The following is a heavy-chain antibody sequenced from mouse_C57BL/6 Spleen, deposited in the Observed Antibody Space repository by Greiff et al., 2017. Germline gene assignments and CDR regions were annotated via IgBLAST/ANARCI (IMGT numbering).Heavy chain of an antibody. V-gene: IGHV1-82*01. D-gene: IGHD6-1*01. CDR2: IYPGDGDT. Sequence: QVQLQQSGPELVKPGASVKISCKASGYAFSSSWMNWVKQRPGKGLEWIGRIYPGDGDTNYNGKFKGKATLTADKSSSTAYMQLSSLTSEDSAVYFCARSEAAGFAYWGQGTLVTVSA. CDR1: GYAFSSSW. CDR3: ARSEAAGFAY. J-gene: IGHJ3*01.